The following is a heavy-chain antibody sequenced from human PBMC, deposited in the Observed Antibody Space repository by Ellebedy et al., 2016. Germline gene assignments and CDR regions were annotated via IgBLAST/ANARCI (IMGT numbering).Heavy chain of an antibody. J-gene: IGHJ1*01. D-gene: IGHD3-10*01. CDR3: ARLAYYGSGTSHFQY. CDR2: IYPGNSDT. V-gene: IGHV5-51*01. Sequence: GESLKISCQGSGYSFTSYWIGWVRQMPGKGLGWMGIIYPGNSDTRYSPSFQGQVTISADKSTSTAYLQWSSLKASDTAMFYCARLAYYGSGTSHFQYWGRGTLVTVSS. CDR1: GYSFTSYW.